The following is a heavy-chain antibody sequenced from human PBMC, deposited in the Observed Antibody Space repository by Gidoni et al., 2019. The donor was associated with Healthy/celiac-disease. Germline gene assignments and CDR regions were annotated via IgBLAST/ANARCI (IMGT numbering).Heavy chain of an antibody. D-gene: IGHD2-2*01. CDR1: GFTFGSYA. CDR3: ARDGLVPAIRYYYYMDV. Sequence: QVQLVASGGGVVPPGRSLRLSCAASGFTFGSYAMHWVRQAPGKGLEWVAVISYDGSNKYYADSVKGRFTISRDNSKNTLYLQMNSLRAEDTAVYYCARDGLVPAIRYYYYMDVWGKGTTVTVSS. J-gene: IGHJ6*03. V-gene: IGHV3-30-3*01. CDR2: ISYDGSNK.